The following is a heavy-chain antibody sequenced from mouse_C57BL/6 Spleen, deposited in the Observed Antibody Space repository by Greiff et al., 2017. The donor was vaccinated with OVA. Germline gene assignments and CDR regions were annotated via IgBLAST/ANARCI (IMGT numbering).Heavy chain of an antibody. D-gene: IGHD4-1*01. CDR1: GISITTGNYR. J-gene: IGHJ1*03. CDR3: ARDLWDEGYFDV. V-gene: IGHV3-5*01. Sequence: DVKLQESGPGLVKPSQTVFLTCTVTGISITTGNYRWRWIRQFPGNKLEWIGYIYYSGTITYNPSLTSRTTITRDTPKNQFFLEMNSLTAEDTATYYCARDLWDEGYFDVWGTGTTVTVSS. CDR2: IYYSGTI.